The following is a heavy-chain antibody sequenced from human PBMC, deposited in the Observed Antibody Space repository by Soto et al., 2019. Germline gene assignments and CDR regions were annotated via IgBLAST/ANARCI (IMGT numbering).Heavy chain of an antibody. J-gene: IGHJ5*02. V-gene: IGHV3-9*01. D-gene: IGHD6-13*01. CDR3: ARGGSGALTAAAGRTNWFDP. Sequence: EVQLVESGGGVVQPGRSLRLSCTGSGFTFDDYAMYWVRQRPGAGLEWVAGISWSSGNIAHADSVKGRFTVSRDNDMSSLYVQMNSLRVEDTAMYYCARGGSGALTAAAGRTNWFDPWGQGTLVIVSS. CDR2: ISWSSGNI. CDR1: GFTFDDYA.